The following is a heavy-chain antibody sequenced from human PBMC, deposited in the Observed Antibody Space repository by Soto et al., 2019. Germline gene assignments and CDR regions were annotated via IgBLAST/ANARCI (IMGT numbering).Heavy chain of an antibody. J-gene: IGHJ4*02. CDR3: ESTPYVDYVGGFDS. V-gene: IGHV4-59*01. Sequence: SETLSLTCTVSGGSISSYYWSWIRQPPGKGLEWIGYIYYSGSTNYNPSLKSRVTISVDTSKNQFSLKLSSVTAADTAVYYCESTPYVDYVGGFDSWGQGPLVTVPP. CDR2: IYYSGST. CDR1: GGSISSYY. D-gene: IGHD4-17*01.